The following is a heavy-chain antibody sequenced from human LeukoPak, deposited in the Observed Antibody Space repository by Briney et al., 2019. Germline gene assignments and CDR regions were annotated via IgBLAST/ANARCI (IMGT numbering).Heavy chain of an antibody. Sequence: GGSLTLSCAASGFTYSSFWMTWVRQAPGKGLEWVANIKLDGSEKYYVDSVKGRFTVSRVNAKNLLYLQMNSLRAEDTAVYYCARISSISYYFDYWGLGTLVTVSS. CDR2: IKLDGSEK. CDR3: ARISSISYYFDY. V-gene: IGHV3-7*01. CDR1: GFTYSSFW. J-gene: IGHJ4*02.